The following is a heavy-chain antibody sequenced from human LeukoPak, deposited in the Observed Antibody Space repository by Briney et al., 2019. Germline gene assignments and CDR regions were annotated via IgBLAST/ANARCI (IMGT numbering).Heavy chain of an antibody. V-gene: IGHV3-11*03. CDR2: ITSSSSYT. CDR3: ARAAHYSSSWERGYFQH. Sequence: GGSLRLSCAASGFTFNDYYMTWIRQAPGKGLEWVSYITSSSSYTNYADSVKGRFTISRDNAKNSLYLQMSNLRAEDTAVYYCARAAHYSSSWERGYFQHWGQGTLVTVSS. D-gene: IGHD6-13*01. J-gene: IGHJ1*01. CDR1: GFTFNDYY.